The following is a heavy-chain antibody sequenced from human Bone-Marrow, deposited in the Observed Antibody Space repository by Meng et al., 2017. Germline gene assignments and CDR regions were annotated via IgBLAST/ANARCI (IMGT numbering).Heavy chain of an antibody. D-gene: IGHD5-18*01. CDR1: GGTFSSYA. CDR2: INAGNGNT. CDR3: ATGSGYSYGYYYYYGMDV. J-gene: IGHJ6*02. V-gene: IGHV1-3*01. Sequence: ASVKVSCKASGGTFSSYAISWVRQAPGQRLEWMGWINAGNGNTKYSQKFQGRVTITRDTSASTAYMELSSLRSEDTAVYYCATGSGYSYGYYYYYGMDVWGQGTTVTVSS.